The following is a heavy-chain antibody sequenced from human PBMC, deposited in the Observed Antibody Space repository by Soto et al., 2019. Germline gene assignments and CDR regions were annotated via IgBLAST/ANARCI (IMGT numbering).Heavy chain of an antibody. CDR2: IYYSGST. CDR1: GASFSVYS. CDR3: ARDLWGYCGTDCYPLDV. Sequence: SETLSLTCTVSGASFSVYSWSWIRQPPGKGLEWIGYIYYSGSTNYNPSLKSRVAISVDTSKNQFSLKLSSVTAADTAVYYCARDLWGYCGTDCYPLDVWGQGTTVTVSS. D-gene: IGHD2-21*02. J-gene: IGHJ6*02. V-gene: IGHV4-59*01.